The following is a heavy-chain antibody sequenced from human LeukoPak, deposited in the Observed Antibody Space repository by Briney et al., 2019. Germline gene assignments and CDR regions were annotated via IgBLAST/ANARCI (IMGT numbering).Heavy chain of an antibody. CDR3: ARGDQHHLLDASFDP. CDR2: KIPIFGTE. Sequence: SVTVTCKASGGTFSSYAISGVGQAPGKGREGMGGKIPIFGTENYEQKFQGRVTITTGESTSTAYMELISLISEDTAVYYCARGDQHHLLDASFDPWGQGTLVTVSS. V-gene: IGHV1-69*05. J-gene: IGHJ5*02. CDR1: GGTFSSYA. D-gene: IGHD2-2*01.